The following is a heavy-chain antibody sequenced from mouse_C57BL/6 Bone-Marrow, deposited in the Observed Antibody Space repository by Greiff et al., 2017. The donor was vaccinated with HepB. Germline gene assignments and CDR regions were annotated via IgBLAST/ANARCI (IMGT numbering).Heavy chain of an antibody. CDR1: GFTFSSYA. V-gene: IGHV5-4*03. CDR2: ISDGGSYT. CDR3: ARYYGKRD. Sequence: EVKLVESGGGLVKPGGSLKLSCAASGFTFSSYAMSWVRQTPEKRLEWVATISDGGSYTYYPDNVKGRCTISRDNAKNNLYLQMSQLKSEDTAMYYCARYYGKRDWGQGTLVTVSA. D-gene: IGHD2-1*01. J-gene: IGHJ3*01.